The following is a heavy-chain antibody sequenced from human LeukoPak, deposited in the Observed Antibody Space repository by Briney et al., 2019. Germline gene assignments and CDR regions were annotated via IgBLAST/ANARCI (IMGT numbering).Heavy chain of an antibody. D-gene: IGHD6-13*01. J-gene: IGHJ6*02. Sequence: GGSLRLSCAASGFTFSSYSMNWVRQAPGKGLEWVSYISSSSSTIYYADSVKGRFTISRDNAKNSLYLQMNSLRAEDTAVYYCARERIAAAGRPWGYYYYGMDVWGQGTTVTVSS. CDR2: ISSSSSTI. CDR1: GFTFSSYS. CDR3: ARERIAAAGRPWGYYYYGMDV. V-gene: IGHV3-48*04.